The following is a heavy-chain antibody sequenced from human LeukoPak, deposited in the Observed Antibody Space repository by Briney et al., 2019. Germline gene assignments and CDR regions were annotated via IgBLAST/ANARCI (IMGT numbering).Heavy chain of an antibody. CDR2: IYYSGNT. V-gene: IGHV4-39*07. D-gene: IGHD2-2*01. CDR1: GGSISSSSSY. J-gene: IGHJ4*02. CDR3: ARDTGPSGTVFDY. Sequence: SETLSLTCTVSGGSISSSSSYWVWIRQPPGKGLGWIGTIYYSGNTYYNPSLKSRVTISVDTSKNQFSLKLTSVTAADTAVYYCARDTGPSGTVFDYWGQGTLVTVSS.